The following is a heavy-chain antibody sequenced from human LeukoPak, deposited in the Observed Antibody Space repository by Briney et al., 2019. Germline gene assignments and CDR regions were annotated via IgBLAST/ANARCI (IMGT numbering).Heavy chain of an antibody. CDR3: VSPRGFSYGYFDY. D-gene: IGHD5-18*01. CDR1: GGSISSSSAY. CDR2: IYYSKNT. Sequence: SETLSLTCTVSGGSISSSSAYWGWIRQPPGKGLVWIGSIYYSKNTYYNPSLKSRVTISADTSKNQFSLTLGSVSATDTAVYYCVSPRGFSYGYFDYWGQGTLVTVSS. V-gene: IGHV4-39*01. J-gene: IGHJ4*02.